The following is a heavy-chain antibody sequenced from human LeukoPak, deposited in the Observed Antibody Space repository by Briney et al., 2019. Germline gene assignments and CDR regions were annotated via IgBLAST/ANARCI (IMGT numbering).Heavy chain of an antibody. CDR3: AKDAVTALAGYYYYMDV. CDR1: GFTSSSYA. D-gene: IGHD6-19*01. Sequence: GGSLRLSCATSGFTSSSYAMSWVRQAPGKGLEWVSGISGSGGRTYYADSAKGRFTISRDNSKNTLYLQMNSLRADDTAVYYCAKDAVTALAGYYYYMDVWGKGTMVTVSS. J-gene: IGHJ6*03. V-gene: IGHV3-23*01. CDR2: ISGSGGRT.